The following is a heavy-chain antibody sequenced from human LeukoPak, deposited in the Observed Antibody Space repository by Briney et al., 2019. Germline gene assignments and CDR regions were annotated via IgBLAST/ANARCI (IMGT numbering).Heavy chain of an antibody. V-gene: IGHV4-30-4*01. Sequence: PSETLSLTCTVSGGSISSGDYYWSWIRQPSGKGLEWIGYIYYSGSTYYNPSLKSRVTISVDTSKNQFSLKLSSVTAADTAVYYCASSDYSSSNIDYWGQGTLVTVSS. CDR3: ASSDYSSSNIDY. CDR1: GGSISSGDYY. CDR2: IYYSGST. J-gene: IGHJ4*02. D-gene: IGHD6-6*01.